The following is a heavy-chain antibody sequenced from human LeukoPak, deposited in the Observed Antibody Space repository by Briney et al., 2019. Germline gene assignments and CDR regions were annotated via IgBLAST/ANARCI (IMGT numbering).Heavy chain of an antibody. D-gene: IGHD3-3*01. CDR3: ARDNGVVHGVYYMDV. CDR2: IKQDGSEK. V-gene: IGHV3-7*01. CDR1: GFTFSNYW. J-gene: IGHJ6*03. Sequence: GGSPRLSCAASGFTFSNYWMTWVRQAPGKGLEWVADIKQDGSEKLYVNSVRGRFTISRDNAKMSLFLQMNSLRAEDTAVYYCARDNGVVHGVYYMDVWGKGTTVTVS.